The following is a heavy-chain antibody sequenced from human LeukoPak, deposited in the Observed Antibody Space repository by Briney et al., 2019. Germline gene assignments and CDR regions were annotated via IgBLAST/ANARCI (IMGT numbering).Heavy chain of an antibody. V-gene: IGHV3-30*18. D-gene: IGHD2-8*01. CDR2: ISYDGTNK. J-gene: IGHJ4*02. CDR3: AKDLYFYNRGGFDY. Sequence: PGRSLRLSCAASGFTFSSYGMHWVRQAPGKGLEWVALISYDGTNKYHADSVKGRFTISRDNSKNTLYLQMNSLRAEDTAVYYCAKDLYFYNRGGFDYWGQGTLVTVA. CDR1: GFTFSSYG.